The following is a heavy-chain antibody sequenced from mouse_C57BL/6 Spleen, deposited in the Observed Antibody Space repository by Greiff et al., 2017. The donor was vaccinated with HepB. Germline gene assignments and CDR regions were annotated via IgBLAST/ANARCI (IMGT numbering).Heavy chain of an antibody. CDR2: INPYNGGT. V-gene: IGHV1-19*01. CDR1: GYTFTDYY. CDR3: AKSGYHFDY. Sequence: VQLKESGPVLVKPGASVKMSCKASGYTFTDYYMNWVKQSHGKSLEWIGVINPYNGGTSYNQKFKGKATLTVDKSSSTAYMELNSLTSEDSAVYYCAKSGYHFDYWGQGTTLTVSS. D-gene: IGHD3-1*01. J-gene: IGHJ2*01.